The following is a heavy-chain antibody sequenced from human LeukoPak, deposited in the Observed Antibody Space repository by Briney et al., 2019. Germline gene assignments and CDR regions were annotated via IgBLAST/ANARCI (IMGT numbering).Heavy chain of an antibody. Sequence: ASVKVPCKASGYTFTSYGISWVRQAPGQGLEWMGWISAYNGNTNYAQKLQGRVTMTTDTSTSTAYMELRSLRSDDTAVYYCARGDDSSGYYPLGYWGQGTLVTVSS. CDR2: ISAYNGNT. D-gene: IGHD3-22*01. J-gene: IGHJ4*02. V-gene: IGHV1-18*01. CDR3: ARGDDSSGYYPLGY. CDR1: GYTFTSYG.